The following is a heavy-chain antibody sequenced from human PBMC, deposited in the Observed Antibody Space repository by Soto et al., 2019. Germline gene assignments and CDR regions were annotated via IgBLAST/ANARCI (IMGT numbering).Heavy chain of an antibody. CDR1: GGSISSYY. CDR2: IYYSGST. Sequence: SETLSLTCTVSGGSISSYYWSWIRQPPGKGLEWIGYIYYSGSTNYNPSLKSRVTISVDTSKNQFSLKLSSVTAADTAVYYCARWLAYCGGDCYSVFDYWGQGTLVTVSS. D-gene: IGHD2-21*02. CDR3: ARWLAYCGGDCYSVFDY. V-gene: IGHV4-59*01. J-gene: IGHJ4*02.